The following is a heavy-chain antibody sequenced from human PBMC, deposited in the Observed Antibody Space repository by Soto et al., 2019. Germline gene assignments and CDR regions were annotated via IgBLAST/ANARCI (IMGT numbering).Heavy chain of an antibody. CDR3: ARDRLYYDILTGYYSSPLYYYYGMDV. J-gene: IGHJ6*02. CDR1: GGSISSYY. CDR2: IYTSGST. D-gene: IGHD3-9*01. Sequence: PSDILSLTCTVSGGSISSYYWSWIRQPAGKGLEWIGRIYTSGSTNYNPSLKSRVTMSVDTSKNQFSLKLSSVTAADTAVYYCARDRLYYDILTGYYSSPLYYYYGMDVWGQGTTVTVSS. V-gene: IGHV4-4*07.